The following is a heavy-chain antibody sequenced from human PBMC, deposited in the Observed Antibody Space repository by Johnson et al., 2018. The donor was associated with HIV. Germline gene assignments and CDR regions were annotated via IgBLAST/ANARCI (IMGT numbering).Heavy chain of an antibody. CDR1: EFAFSSYD. V-gene: IGHV3-13*01. Sequence: VQLVESGGGLVQPGGSLRLPCAASEFAFSSYDMHWVRQAPGKGLEWVSRIGTAGDTYYSGSVKGRFTISRENAKNSLYLQMNSLRAGDTAVYYCAREGGDGYSPSAFDIWGQGTMVTVSS. CDR2: IGTAGDT. CDR3: AREGGDGYSPSAFDI. D-gene: IGHD5-24*01. J-gene: IGHJ3*02.